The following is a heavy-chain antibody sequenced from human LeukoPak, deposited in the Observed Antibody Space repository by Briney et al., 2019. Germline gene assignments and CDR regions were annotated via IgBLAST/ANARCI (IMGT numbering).Heavy chain of an antibody. D-gene: IGHD2-15*01. CDR2: IKDDGSEK. J-gene: IGHJ4*02. CDR3: ARGLGYCSGRACYSVFDY. CDR1: GFTFSSYW. V-gene: IGHV3-7*01. Sequence: GGSLRLSCAASGFTFSSYWMGWVRQAQGKGLEWVAHIKDDGSEKSYVDSVKGRFTMFRDNAKNSLYLQMNSLRADDSALDYCARGLGYCSGRACYSVFDYWGQGTLVTVAS.